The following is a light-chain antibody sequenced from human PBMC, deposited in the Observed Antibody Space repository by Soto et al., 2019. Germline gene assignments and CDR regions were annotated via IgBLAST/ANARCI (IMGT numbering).Light chain of an antibody. CDR3: QPYNNWPLT. V-gene: IGKV2-30*01. J-gene: IGKJ4*01. CDR1: QSLVYSDGNTY. CDR2: KVS. Sequence: DVVMTQSPLSLPVTLGQPASISCRSSQSLVYSDGNTYLNWFHQRPGQSPRRLIYKVSNRDSGVPDRFSGSGSGTDFTLKISRVEAEDVGVYYCQPYNNWPLTLGGGTKVDIK.